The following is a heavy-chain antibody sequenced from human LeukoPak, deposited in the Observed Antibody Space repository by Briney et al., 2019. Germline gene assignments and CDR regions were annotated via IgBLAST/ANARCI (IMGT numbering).Heavy chain of an antibody. CDR1: GYSFTSYW. D-gene: IGHD3-10*01. CDR2: IDPSDSYI. CDR3: ARRSWGSGSYYEYYYGMDV. V-gene: IGHV5-10-1*01. J-gene: IGHJ6*01. Sequence: GESLRISCKGSGYSFTSYWISWVRQMPGKGLEWMGRIDPSDSYINYSPSFQGHVTISADKSINTAYLQWSSLKASDTATYFCARRSWGSGSYYEYYYGMDVWGQGTTVTVSS.